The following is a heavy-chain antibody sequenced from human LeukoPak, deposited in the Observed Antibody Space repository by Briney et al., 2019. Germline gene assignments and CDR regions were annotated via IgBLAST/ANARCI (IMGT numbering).Heavy chain of an antibody. CDR3: ARDEARYSSGYYPNWFDP. CDR1: GGTFSSYA. Sequence: GASVKVSCKASGGTFSSYAISWVRQAPGQGLEWMGWISGYNGYTRYANNHQGRVTMTTDTSTSTAYMELRSLRSDDTAVYYCARDEARYSSGYYPNWFDPWGQGTLVTVSS. V-gene: IGHV1-18*01. CDR2: ISGYNGYT. J-gene: IGHJ5*02. D-gene: IGHD3-22*01.